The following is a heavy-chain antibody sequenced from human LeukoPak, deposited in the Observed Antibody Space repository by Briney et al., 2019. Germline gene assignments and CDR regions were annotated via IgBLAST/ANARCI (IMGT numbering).Heavy chain of an antibody. V-gene: IGHV3-21*01. Sequence: GGSLRLSCAASGFTFSSYAMNWVPQAPGKGLEWVSSISSSGSYIYYADSVKGRFTISRDNAKNSLYLQMNSLRAEDTAVYYCARDDSSDQTPDYWGQGTLVTVSS. D-gene: IGHD3-22*01. CDR2: ISSSGSYI. J-gene: IGHJ4*02. CDR1: GFTFSSYA. CDR3: ARDDSSDQTPDY.